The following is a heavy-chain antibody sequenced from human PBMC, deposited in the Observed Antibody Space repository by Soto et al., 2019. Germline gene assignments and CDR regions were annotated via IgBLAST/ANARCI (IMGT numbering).Heavy chain of an antibody. V-gene: IGHV1-18*01. D-gene: IGHD3-22*01. Sequence: QVQLVQSGAEVKKPGASVKVSCKASGYTFSSYGINWVRQAPGQGLEWLGWVSPYDGYTNYAQILQGRDSMTTDTSTKTAYMEVRSLRSDDTAVYYCARGGYYDSSGSRNYFYYGMNVWGQGTTVTVSS. CDR2: VSPYDGYT. CDR3: ARGGYYDSSGSRNYFYYGMNV. J-gene: IGHJ6*02. CDR1: GYTFSSYG.